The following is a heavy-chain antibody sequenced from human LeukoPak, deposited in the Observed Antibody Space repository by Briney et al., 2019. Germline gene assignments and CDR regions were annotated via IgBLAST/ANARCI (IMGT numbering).Heavy chain of an antibody. V-gene: IGHV3-11*01. Sequence: GGSLRRSCAASGFTFSDYYMSWIRQAPGKGLEWVSYISSSGSTIYYADSVKGRFTISRDNAKNSLYLQMNSLRAEDTAVYYCARDLASYVGAFDIWGQGTMVTVSS. CDR1: GFTFSDYY. D-gene: IGHD2-8*01. CDR2: ISSSGSTI. J-gene: IGHJ3*02. CDR3: ARDLASYVGAFDI.